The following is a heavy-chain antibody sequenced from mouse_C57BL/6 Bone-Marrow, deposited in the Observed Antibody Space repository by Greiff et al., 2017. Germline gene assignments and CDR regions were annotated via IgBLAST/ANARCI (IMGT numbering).Heavy chain of an antibody. V-gene: IGHV1-52*01. D-gene: IGHD1-1*01. CDR2: IDPSDSET. CDR3: AGGDYYGSSYWYFDV. Sequence: VQLQQPGAELVRPGSSVKLSCKASGYTFTSYWMHWVKQRPIQGLEWIGNIDPSDSETHYNQKFKDKATLTVDKSSSTAYMQLSSLTSEDSAVYDCAGGDYYGSSYWYFDVWGTGTTVTVSS. CDR1: GYTFTSYW. J-gene: IGHJ1*03.